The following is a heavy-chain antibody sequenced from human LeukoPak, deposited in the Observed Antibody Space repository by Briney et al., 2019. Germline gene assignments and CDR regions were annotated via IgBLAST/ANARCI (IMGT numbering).Heavy chain of an antibody. D-gene: IGHD4-17*01. CDR2: IYTSGSTINNPSLKNT. Sequence: SETLSLTCAVSGGSISSNSYYWGWIRQPPGKGLEWIGRIYTSGSTINNPSLKNTNYNPSLKSRVTISVDTSKNQFSLKLSSVTAADTAVYYCARIGYGDLQYYYYYYMDVWGKGTTVTISS. J-gene: IGHJ6*03. CDR3: ARIGYGDLQYYYYYYMDV. CDR1: GGSISSNSYY. V-gene: IGHV4-39*07.